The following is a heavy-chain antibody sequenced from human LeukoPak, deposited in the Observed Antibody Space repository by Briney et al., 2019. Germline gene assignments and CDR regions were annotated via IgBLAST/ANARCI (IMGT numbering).Heavy chain of an antibody. J-gene: IGHJ4*02. CDR2: IIPILGIA. CDR3: AREPYYYDSSGYYDY. V-gene: IGHV1-69*04. Sequence: SVKVSCKASGGTFSSYAISWVRQAPGQGLEWMGRIIPILGIANYAQKFQGRVTITADKSTSTAYMELSSLRSEDTAVYYCAREPYYYDSSGYYDYWGQGTLVTVSS. CDR1: GGTFSSYA. D-gene: IGHD3-22*01.